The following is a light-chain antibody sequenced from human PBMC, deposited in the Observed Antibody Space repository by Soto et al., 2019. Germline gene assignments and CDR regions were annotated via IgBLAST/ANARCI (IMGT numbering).Light chain of an antibody. J-gene: IGKJ2*01. CDR2: AAS. Sequence: DVQMTQSPSSLSASVGDRVTITCRASRDISSSLAWYQQKPGKVPKLLIYAASTLHAGVQSRFSGSGSGTFFTLTINSLQPEDVATYYCQKYNSAPNTCGRGTRLEI. CDR3: QKYNSAPNT. V-gene: IGKV1-27*01. CDR1: RDISSS.